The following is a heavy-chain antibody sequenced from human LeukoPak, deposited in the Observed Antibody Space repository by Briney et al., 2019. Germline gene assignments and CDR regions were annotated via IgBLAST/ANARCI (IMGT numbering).Heavy chain of an antibody. J-gene: IGHJ4*02. CDR2: INPNSGGT. D-gene: IGHD6-13*01. V-gene: IGHV1-2*02. CDR3: ARAKGSSSWYYFDY. Sequence: AASVKVSCKASGYTFTGYYMHWVRQAPGQGLEWMGWINPNSGGTNYAQKFQGRVTMTRDTSISTAYMELSRLRSDDTAVYFCARAKGSSSWYYFDYWGQGTLVTASS. CDR1: GYTFTGYY.